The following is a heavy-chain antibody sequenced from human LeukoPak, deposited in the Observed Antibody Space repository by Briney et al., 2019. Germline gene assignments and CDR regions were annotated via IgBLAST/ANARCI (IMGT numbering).Heavy chain of an antibody. D-gene: IGHD5-18*01. CDR1: GYSFTSYW. J-gene: IGHJ4*02. CDR3: ARQVGYGYGYRSYDY. Sequence: GESLKISCKGSGYSFTSYWIGWVRQMPGKGLEWMGIIYPGDSDTRYSPSFQGQVTISADKSISTAYLQWSSLKASDTAMYYCARQVGYGYGYRSYDYWGQGTLVTVSS. CDR2: IYPGDSDT. V-gene: IGHV5-51*01.